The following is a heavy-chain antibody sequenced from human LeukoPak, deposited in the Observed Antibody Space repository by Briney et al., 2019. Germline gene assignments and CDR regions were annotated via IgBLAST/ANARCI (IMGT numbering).Heavy chain of an antibody. CDR2: IYYSGST. V-gene: IGHV4-31*03. Sequence: PSETLSLTCTVSGGSISSGGYYWSWIRQHPGKGLEWIGNIYYSGSTYYNPSLKSRVTISVDTSKNQFSLKLSSVTAADTAVYYCARAGYSYGYVFDYWGQGTLVTVSS. D-gene: IGHD5-18*01. CDR3: ARAGYSYGYVFDY. J-gene: IGHJ4*02. CDR1: GGSISSGGYY.